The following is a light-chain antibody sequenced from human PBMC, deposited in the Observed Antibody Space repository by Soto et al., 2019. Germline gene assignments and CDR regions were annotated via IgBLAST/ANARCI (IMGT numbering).Light chain of an antibody. CDR3: QSSDSSGTYVV. CDR2: KDN. Sequence: SSELTQPPSVSLSPGQTARIACSGDALPKQYAYWYQQKPGQAPVLVIYKDNERPSGIPERFSGSSSGTTVTLTISGVQAEDEADYYCQSSDSSGTYVVFGGGTKLTVL. V-gene: IGLV3-25*02. CDR1: ALPKQY. J-gene: IGLJ2*01.